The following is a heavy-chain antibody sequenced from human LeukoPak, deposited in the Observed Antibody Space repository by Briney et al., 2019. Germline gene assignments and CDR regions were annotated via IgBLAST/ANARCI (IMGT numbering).Heavy chain of an antibody. CDR3: TKDYCGKFCSAV. Sequence: GGSLRLSCAASGFTFSAFGMNWVRQAPGKGLEWVSTITNSGGSTYYVDSVKGRFTIPRDNSKSTLYLQMNSLRAEDTAKYYCTKDYCGKFCSAVWGQGTTVTVSS. CDR2: ITNSGGST. V-gene: IGHV3-23*01. D-gene: IGHD3-9*01. CDR1: GFTFSAFG. J-gene: IGHJ6*02.